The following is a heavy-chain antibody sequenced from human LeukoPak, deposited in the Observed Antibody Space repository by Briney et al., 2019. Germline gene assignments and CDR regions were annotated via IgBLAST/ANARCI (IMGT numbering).Heavy chain of an antibody. CDR2: IYYSGST. Sequence: SETLSLICTVSGGSISSYYWSWIRQPPGKGLEWIGYIYYSGSTNYNPSLKSRVTISVDTSKNQFSLKLSSVTAADTAVYYCARGRLVRYYYDSSGYLLDYWGQGTLVTVSS. CDR1: GGSISSYY. V-gene: IGHV4-59*01. J-gene: IGHJ4*02. D-gene: IGHD3-22*01. CDR3: ARGRLVRYYYDSSGYLLDY.